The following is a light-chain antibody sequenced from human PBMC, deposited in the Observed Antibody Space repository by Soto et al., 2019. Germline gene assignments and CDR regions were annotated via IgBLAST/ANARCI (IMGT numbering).Light chain of an antibody. Sequence: EIVMTQSPATLSVSPGERATLSCRASQSVSSNVAWYQQKPGQAPRLLIYGASTRATGIPARFSGSGSGTEFTLTISSLQSEDLAVYDCQHYNNWPPRACTFGPGTKVEIK. V-gene: IGKV3-15*01. J-gene: IGKJ1*01. CDR2: GAS. CDR3: QHYNNWPPRACT. CDR1: QSVSSN.